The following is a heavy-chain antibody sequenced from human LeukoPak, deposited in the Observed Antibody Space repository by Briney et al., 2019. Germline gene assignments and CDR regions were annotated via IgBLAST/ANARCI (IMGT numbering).Heavy chain of an antibody. V-gene: IGHV3-30*02. J-gene: IGHJ3*02. CDR1: GFTFSSCG. CDR2: IRYDGSNK. CDR3: AKWGGYSSGWYSFRGAFDI. D-gene: IGHD6-19*01. Sequence: GGSLRLSCAASGFTFSSCGMHWVRQAPGKGLEWVAFIRYDGSNKYYADSVKGRFTISRDNSKNTLYLQMNSLRAEDTAVYYCAKWGGYSSGWYSFRGAFDIWGQGTMVTVSS.